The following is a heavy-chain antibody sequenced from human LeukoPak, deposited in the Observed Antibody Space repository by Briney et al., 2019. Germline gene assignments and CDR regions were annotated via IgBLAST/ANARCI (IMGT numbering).Heavy chain of an antibody. V-gene: IGHV4-39*01. CDR2: IYYSGST. CDR1: GGSISSSSYY. D-gene: IGHD4-17*01. Sequence: SETLSLTCTVSGGSISSSSYYWGWIRQPPGKGLEWSGSIYYSGSTYYNPSLKSRVTISVDTSKNQFSLKLSSVTAADTAVYYCVLSPPDYGDVAFDIWGQGTMVTVSS. CDR3: VLSPPDYGDVAFDI. J-gene: IGHJ3*02.